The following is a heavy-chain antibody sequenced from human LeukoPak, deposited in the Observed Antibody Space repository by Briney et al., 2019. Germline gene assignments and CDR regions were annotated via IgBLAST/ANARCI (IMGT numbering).Heavy chain of an antibody. V-gene: IGHV3-23*01. D-gene: IGHD6-6*01. CDR1: GFTFSSYA. J-gene: IGHJ4*02. Sequence: AGGSLRLSCAASGFTFSSYAMHWVRQAPGKGLEWVAVISGSAVNTYYADSVKGRFTISRDNSKNTLYLQMNSLRAEDTAVYYCAKRLGGRSSSSERAYDYWGQGTLVTVSS. CDR2: ISGSAVNT. CDR3: AKRLGGRSSSSERAYDY.